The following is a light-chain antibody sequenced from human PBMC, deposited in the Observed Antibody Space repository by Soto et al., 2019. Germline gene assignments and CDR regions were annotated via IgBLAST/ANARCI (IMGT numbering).Light chain of an antibody. CDR1: SGSVSANYY. V-gene: IGLV8-61*01. J-gene: IGLJ3*02. CDR2: NTN. Sequence: QTVVTQEASLSVSPGTTVTLTCGLSSGSVSANYYPSWYQQTPGQAARTLIYNTNTRSAGVPDRFSGYILGNKAALTITGAQADDESDYYCGLYMGRGVWVFGGGTKLTVL. CDR3: GLYMGRGVWV.